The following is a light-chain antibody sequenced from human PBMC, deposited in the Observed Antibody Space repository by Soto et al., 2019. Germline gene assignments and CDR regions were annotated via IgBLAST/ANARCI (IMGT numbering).Light chain of an antibody. CDR1: SSDVGGYNH. CDR2: EVT. J-gene: IGLJ1*01. Sequence: QSALTQPASVSGSPGQSITISCTGTSSDVGGYNHVSWYQIHPGKAPKLIIYEVTSRPSGVSYRFSRSKSGNSASLTISGLQAEDEADYYCSSYASSSSYVFGGGTKATVL. CDR3: SSYASSSSYV. V-gene: IGLV2-14*01.